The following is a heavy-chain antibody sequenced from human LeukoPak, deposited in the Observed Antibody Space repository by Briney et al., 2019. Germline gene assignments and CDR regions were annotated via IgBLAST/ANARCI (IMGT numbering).Heavy chain of an antibody. V-gene: IGHV3-20*04. D-gene: IGHD2-2*01. CDR2: INWSGGST. J-gene: IGHJ4*02. CDR3: ARAPITSPFYFDY. Sequence: GRSLRLSCAASGFAFDEHGMSWVRQVPGKGLEWVSGINWSGGSTGYADPLRGRFTISRDNAKNSLYLQMDSLRAEDTALYYCARAPITSPFYFDYWGQGTLVTVSS. CDR1: GFAFDEHG.